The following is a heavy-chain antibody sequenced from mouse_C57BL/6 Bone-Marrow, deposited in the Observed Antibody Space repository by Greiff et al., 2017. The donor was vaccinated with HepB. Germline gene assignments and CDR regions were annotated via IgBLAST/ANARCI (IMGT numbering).Heavy chain of an antibody. Sequence: QVQLQQPGAELVKPGASVKLSCKASGYTFTSYWMHWVKQRPGQGLEWIGMIHPNSGSTNYNEKFKSKATLTVDKSSSTAYMPLSILTSEDSAVYYCARSPGARYYFDYWGQGTTLTVSS. V-gene: IGHV1-64*01. CDR1: GYTFTSYW. CDR3: ARSPGARYYFDY. CDR2: IHPNSGST. J-gene: IGHJ2*01. D-gene: IGHD4-1*01.